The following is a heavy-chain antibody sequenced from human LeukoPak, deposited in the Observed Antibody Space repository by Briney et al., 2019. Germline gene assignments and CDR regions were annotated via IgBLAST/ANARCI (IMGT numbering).Heavy chain of an antibody. CDR3: ARDSSTNDYGGITNWFDP. CDR2: IIPIFGTA. D-gene: IGHD4-23*01. Sequence: ASVKVSCKASGGTFSSYAISWVRQDPGQGLEWMGGIIPIFGTANYAQKFQGGVTITADESTSTAYMELSSLRSEDTAVYYCARDSSTNDYGGITNWFDPWGQGTLVTVSS. J-gene: IGHJ5*02. V-gene: IGHV1-69*13. CDR1: GGTFSSYA.